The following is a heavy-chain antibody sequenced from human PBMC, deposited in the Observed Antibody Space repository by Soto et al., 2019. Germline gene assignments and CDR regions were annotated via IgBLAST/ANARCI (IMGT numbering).Heavy chain of an antibody. Sequence: EVQLVESGGGLVKPGGSLRLSCAASGFTFSSYSMNWVRQAPGKGLEWVSSISSSSSYIYYADSVKGRFTISRDNAKNAMYLKRNSLGAEDTAVSYSAVIQLGYAAFDIWGQGTMVTVSS. CDR1: GFTFSSYS. CDR3: AVIQLGYAAFDI. V-gene: IGHV3-21*01. J-gene: IGHJ3*02. D-gene: IGHD6-6*01. CDR2: ISSSSSYI.